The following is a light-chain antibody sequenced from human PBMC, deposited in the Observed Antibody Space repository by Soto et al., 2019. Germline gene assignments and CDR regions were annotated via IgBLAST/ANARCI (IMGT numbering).Light chain of an antibody. CDR3: QSYDSNLSVV. J-gene: IGLJ2*01. CDR1: SSNIGTGYD. CDR2: GNS. V-gene: IGLV1-40*01. Sequence: QSVLTQPPSVSGAPGQRVTISCTGSSSNIGTGYDVHWYQQLPGTAPKLLIYGNSNRPSGVPDRVSGSKSGTSASLAITGLQAEDEADYHCQSYDSNLSVVFGGGTKLTVL.